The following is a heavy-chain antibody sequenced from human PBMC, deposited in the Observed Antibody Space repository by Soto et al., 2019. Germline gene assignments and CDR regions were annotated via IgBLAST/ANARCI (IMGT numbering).Heavy chain of an antibody. CDR3: ARDRGAGWYEIDN. CDR2: IPGATGNT. V-gene: IGHV1-3*01. J-gene: IGHJ4*02. D-gene: IGHD6-19*01. CDR1: GYTFTSFA. Sequence: QVQIVQSGAGVKRPGTSVRVSCKASGYTFTSFALHWVRQAPGQRLEWLGWIPGATGNTQSSQNFQGRLPITRDTAASTAYMELGSLTPEDTAVYYCARDRGAGWYEIDNWGQGTLVTVSA.